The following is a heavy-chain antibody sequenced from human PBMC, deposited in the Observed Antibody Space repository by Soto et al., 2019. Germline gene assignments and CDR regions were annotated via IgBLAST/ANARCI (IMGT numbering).Heavy chain of an antibody. J-gene: IGHJ1*01. CDR3: AGNQGWLESLEYFQH. CDR1: GFTFSSYA. D-gene: IGHD5-12*01. CDR2: ISGSGGST. Sequence: WGSLRLSCAASGFTFSSYAMSWVRQAPGKGLEWVSAISGSGGSTYYADSVKGRFTISRDNSKNTLYLQMNSLRAEDTAVYYCAGNQGWLESLEYFQHWGQGTLVTVSS. V-gene: IGHV3-23*01.